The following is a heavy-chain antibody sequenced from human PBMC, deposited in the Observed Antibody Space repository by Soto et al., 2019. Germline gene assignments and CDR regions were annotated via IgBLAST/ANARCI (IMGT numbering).Heavy chain of an antibody. CDR1: GGTFSSYA. V-gene: IGHV1-69*13. Sequence: SVKVSCKASGGTFSSYAISWVRQAPGQGLEWMGGIIPIFGTANYAQKFQGRVTITADESTSTAYMELSSLRSEDTAVYYCARFNPTYYYESSGYPSWYFDLWGRGTLVTVSS. CDR2: IIPIFGTA. D-gene: IGHD3-22*01. J-gene: IGHJ2*01. CDR3: ARFNPTYYYESSGYPSWYFDL.